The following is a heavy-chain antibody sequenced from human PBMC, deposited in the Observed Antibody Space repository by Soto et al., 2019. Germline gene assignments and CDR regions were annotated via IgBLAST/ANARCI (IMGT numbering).Heavy chain of an antibody. CDR2: IWYDGSNK. Sequence: QVQLVESGGGVVQPGRSLRLSCAASGFTFSSYGMHWVRQAPGKGLEWVAVIWYDGSNKYYADSVKGRFTISRDNSENTLYLQMNSLRAEDTAVYYCARDQGGGGSYFRYYFDYWGQGTLVTVSS. CDR1: GFTFSSYG. J-gene: IGHJ4*02. V-gene: IGHV3-33*01. CDR3: ARDQGGGGSYFRYYFDY. D-gene: IGHD1-26*01.